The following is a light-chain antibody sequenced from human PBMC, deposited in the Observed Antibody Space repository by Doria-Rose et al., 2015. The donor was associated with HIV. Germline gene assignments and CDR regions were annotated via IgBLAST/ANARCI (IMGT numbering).Light chain of an antibody. V-gene: IGKV3-20*01. CDR1: QSFSSTY. CDR3: HQYGTLWT. J-gene: IGKJ1*01. CDR2: DGS. Sequence: DIVLTQSPGTLSLSPGERATLSCRASQSFSSTYLAWYQQKPGQAPSLLIYDGSTRATGIPDRFSASGSGTDFTLTINRLEPEDFALYYYHQYGTLWTFGQGTKVEI.